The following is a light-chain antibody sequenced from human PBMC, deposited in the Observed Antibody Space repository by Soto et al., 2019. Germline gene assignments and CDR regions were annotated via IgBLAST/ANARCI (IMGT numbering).Light chain of an antibody. CDR3: QRYNNWPLT. CDR2: DAS. CDR1: QSVSSSY. J-gene: IGKJ4*01. Sequence: EMVLTQSPGTLSLSPGERATLSCRASQSVSSSYLAWYQQKPGQAPRLLIYDASNRATGIPARFSGSGSGTDFTLTISRLEPEDFAVYYCQRYNNWPLTFGGGTKVDIK. V-gene: IGKV3D-20*02.